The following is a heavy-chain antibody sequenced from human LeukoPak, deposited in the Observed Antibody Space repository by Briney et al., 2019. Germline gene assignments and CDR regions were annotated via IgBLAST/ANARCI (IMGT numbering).Heavy chain of an antibody. CDR1: GYTITGYY. Sequence: ASVKVSCKASGYTITGYYLHWVRQAPGQGLEWMGRINPNSGGTNSAQKFQGRITMTRDTSLSTAYMELRSLRSDDTAVYYCAREGEGDGYNVYYYYYGMDVWGQGTTVTVSS. D-gene: IGHD5-24*01. J-gene: IGHJ6*02. CDR3: AREGEGDGYNVYYYYYGMDV. CDR2: INPNSGGT. V-gene: IGHV1-2*06.